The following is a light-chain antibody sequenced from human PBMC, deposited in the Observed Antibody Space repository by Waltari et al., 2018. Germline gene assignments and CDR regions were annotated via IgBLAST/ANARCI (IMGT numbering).Light chain of an antibody. J-gene: IGKJ5*01. Sequence: DIHMTQSPSSLSASVRDRVTITCRASQDIRNYLVWYQQKPGKVPKVLIYAASTLQSGVPSRFSGSGSGTDFTLTISSLQPEDIATYYCQKYNNAPLTFGQGTRLEIK. V-gene: IGKV1-27*01. CDR2: AAS. CDR3: QKYNNAPLT. CDR1: QDIRNY.